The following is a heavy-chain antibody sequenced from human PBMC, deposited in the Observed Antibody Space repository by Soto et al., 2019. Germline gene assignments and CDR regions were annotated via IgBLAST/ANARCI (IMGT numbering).Heavy chain of an antibody. CDR2: ISWNSGSI. D-gene: IGHD3-10*01. CDR3: AKDIGGEEYYYGSGSYRYTLTTSAFDY. V-gene: IGHV3-9*01. J-gene: IGHJ4*02. Sequence: GGSLRLSCAASGFTFDDYAMHWVRQAPGKGLEWVSGISWNSGSIGYADSVKGRFTISRDNAKNSLYLQMNSLRAEDTALYYCAKDIGGEEYYYGSGSYRYTLTTSAFDYWGQGTLVTVSS. CDR1: GFTFDDYA.